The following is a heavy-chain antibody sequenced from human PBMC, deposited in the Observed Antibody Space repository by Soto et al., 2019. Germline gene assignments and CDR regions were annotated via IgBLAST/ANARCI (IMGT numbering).Heavy chain of an antibody. V-gene: IGHV3-23*01. D-gene: IGHD3-10*01. CDR3: AKGHLSGSYYPFDY. CDR2: ISGSGGST. Sequence: GVSLRLSGAASGFTFSSYAMSWVRQAPGKGLEWVSAISGSGGSTYYADSVKGRFTISRDNSKNTLYLQMNSLRAEDTAVYYCAKGHLSGSYYPFDYWGQGTLVTVSS. CDR1: GFTFSSYA. J-gene: IGHJ4*02.